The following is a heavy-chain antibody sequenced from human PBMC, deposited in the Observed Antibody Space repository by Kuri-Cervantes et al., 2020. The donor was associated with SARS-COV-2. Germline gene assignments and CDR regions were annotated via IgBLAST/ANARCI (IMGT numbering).Heavy chain of an antibody. CDR3: AGRLYQLLSRGAFDI. J-gene: IGHJ3*02. V-gene: IGHV3-23*01. CDR2: ISGSGGST. CDR1: GFTFSSYA. D-gene: IGHD2-2*01. Sequence: GGSLRLSCAASGFTFSSYAMSWVRQAPGKGLEWVSAISGSGGSTYYADSAKGRFTISRDNSKNTLYLQMNSLRAEDTAVYYCAGRLYQLLSRGAFDIWGQGTMVTVSS.